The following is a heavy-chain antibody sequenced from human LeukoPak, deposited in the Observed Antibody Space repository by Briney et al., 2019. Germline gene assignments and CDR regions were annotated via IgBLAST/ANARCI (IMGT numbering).Heavy chain of an antibody. D-gene: IGHD3-3*01. CDR3: ARLFYDFWSGHYYYYMDV. V-gene: IGHV4-39*01. CDR1: GGSISSSTYY. J-gene: IGHJ6*03. Sequence: SETLSLTCTVSGGSISSSTYYWGWIRQPPGKGLEWMGSISYSGSSYYNPSLKSRVTISVDTSKNQFSLTVSSVTPADTAVYYCARLFYDFWSGHYYYYMDVWGKGTTVTVSS. CDR2: ISYSGSS.